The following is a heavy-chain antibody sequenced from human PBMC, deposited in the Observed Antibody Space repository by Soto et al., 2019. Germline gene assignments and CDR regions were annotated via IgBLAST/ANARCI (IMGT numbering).Heavy chain of an antibody. D-gene: IGHD1-26*01. Sequence: SLRLSCAASGFTFSSYGMHWVRQAPGKGLEWVAVIWYDGSNKYYADSVKGRFTISRDNSKNTLYLQMNSLRAEDTAVYYCARRSIVGATTGFDYFDYWGQGTLVTVSS. CDR1: GFTFSSYG. CDR2: IWYDGSNK. J-gene: IGHJ4*02. CDR3: ARRSIVGATTGFDYFDY. V-gene: IGHV3-33*01.